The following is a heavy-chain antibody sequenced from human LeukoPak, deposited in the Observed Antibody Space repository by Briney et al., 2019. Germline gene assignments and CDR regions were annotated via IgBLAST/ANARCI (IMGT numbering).Heavy chain of an antibody. Sequence: PGGSLRLSCTASGFTFSSYEMNWVRQAPGKGLEWVALIWYDGSNRDYADSVKGRFTVSRDNSKNTVYLQMNSLSPEDTAVYYCAKCGPYSSKWYFNLIAYWGHGTLVTVSS. D-gene: IGHD6-13*01. CDR2: IWYDGSNR. CDR1: GFTFSSYE. CDR3: AKCGPYSSKWYFNLIAY. J-gene: IGHJ4*01. V-gene: IGHV3-30*02.